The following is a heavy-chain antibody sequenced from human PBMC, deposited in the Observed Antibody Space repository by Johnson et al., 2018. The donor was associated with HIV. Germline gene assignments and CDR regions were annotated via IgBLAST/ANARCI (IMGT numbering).Heavy chain of an antibody. V-gene: IGHV3-66*01. CDR2: IYSGGST. CDR3: ARGITMIAVVKGDAFDI. CDR1: GFTVSSNY. D-gene: IGHD3-22*01. J-gene: IGHJ3*02. Sequence: MQLVESGGGLVQPGGSLRLSCAASGFTVSSNYMNWVRQAPGKGLEWVSIIYSGGSTYYADSVQGRFTISRDNSKNTVYLQMNSLRTEDTAVYYCARGITMIAVVKGDAFDIWGQGTMVTVSS.